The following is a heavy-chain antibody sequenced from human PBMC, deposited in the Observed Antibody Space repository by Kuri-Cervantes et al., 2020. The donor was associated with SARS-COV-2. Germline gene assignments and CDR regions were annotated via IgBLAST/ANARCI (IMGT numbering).Heavy chain of an antibody. V-gene: IGHV4-38-2*02. CDR1: GYSISSGYY. CDR3: ARVVRTMVRGVIITEEDYYYYYMDV. D-gene: IGHD3-10*01. CDR2: IYHSGST. Sequence: SETLSLTCTVSGYSISSGYYWGWIRQPPGKGLEWIGSIYHSGSTYYSPSLKSRVTISLDTSKNQFSLKLSSVTAADTAVYYCARVVRTMVRGVIITEEDYYYYYMDVWGKGTTVTVSS. J-gene: IGHJ6*03.